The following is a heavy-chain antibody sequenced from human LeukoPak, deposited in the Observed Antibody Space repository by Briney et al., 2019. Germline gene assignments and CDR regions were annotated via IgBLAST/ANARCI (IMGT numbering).Heavy chain of an antibody. J-gene: IGHJ4*02. D-gene: IGHD6-19*01. Sequence: GGSLRLSCAASGFTFSSYGMHWVRQAPGKGLEWVAVISYDGSNKYYADSVKGRFTISRDNSKNTLYLQMNSLRAEDTAVYYCAKLGSGWPLVLGGRDYWGQGTLVTVSS. CDR1: GFTFSSYG. CDR2: ISYDGSNK. CDR3: AKLGSGWPLVLGGRDY. V-gene: IGHV3-30*18.